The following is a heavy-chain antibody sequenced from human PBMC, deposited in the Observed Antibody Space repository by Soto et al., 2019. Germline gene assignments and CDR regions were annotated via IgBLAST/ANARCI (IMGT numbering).Heavy chain of an antibody. J-gene: IGHJ3*02. CDR1: GFSFSSYL. V-gene: IGHV3-7*03. D-gene: IGHD3-3*01. Sequence: PGGSLRLSFAASGFSFSSYLMNWVRQAPGKGLEWVANIKQDGSQKYYVDSVKGRFTISRDNDKNSLYLQMNSLRAEDTAIYYCARSNYDFWSGGSLDIWGQGTMVTVSS. CDR3: ARSNYDFWSGGSLDI. CDR2: IKQDGSQK.